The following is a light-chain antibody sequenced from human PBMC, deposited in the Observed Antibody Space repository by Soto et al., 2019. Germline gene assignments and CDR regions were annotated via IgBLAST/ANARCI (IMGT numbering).Light chain of an antibody. J-gene: IGLJ1*01. CDR1: SSDVGSYNF. CDR3: CSYAGSSTYV. V-gene: IGLV2-23*01. Sequence: QSVLTQPASVSGSPGQSITISGTGTSSDVGSYNFVSWFQQHPGKAPKLMIYEGSERPSGVSNRFSGSKSGNTASLTISGLQAEDEADYYCCSYAGSSTYVFGTGTKVTVL. CDR2: EGS.